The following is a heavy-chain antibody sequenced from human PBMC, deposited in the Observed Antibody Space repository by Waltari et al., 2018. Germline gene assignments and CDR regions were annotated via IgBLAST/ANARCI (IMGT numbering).Heavy chain of an antibody. CDR1: GFTFSSYA. Sequence: EVQLLESGGGLVQPGGSLRLSCAASGFTFSSYAMSWVRQAPGKGLEWVSAISGSGGSTYYADAVKGRFTISRDNSKNTLYLQMNSLRAEDTAVYYCAKDRGWELLSDWFDPWGQGTLVTVSS. CDR3: AKDRGWELLSDWFDP. CDR2: ISGSGGST. J-gene: IGHJ5*02. D-gene: IGHD1-26*01. V-gene: IGHV3-23*01.